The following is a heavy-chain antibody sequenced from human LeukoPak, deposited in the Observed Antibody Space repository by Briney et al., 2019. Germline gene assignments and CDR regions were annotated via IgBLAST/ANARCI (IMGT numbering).Heavy chain of an antibody. CDR3: ARDSTHYYYDSSGYLNWYFHL. D-gene: IGHD3-22*01. CDR2: IYNSGST. CDR1: GGSISSYY. J-gene: IGHJ2*01. Sequence: SETLSLTCTVSGGSISSYYWSWIRQPPGKGLEWIGYIYNSGSTNYNPSLKSRVTISVDTSKKQFSLKLRSVTAADTAVYYCARDSTHYYYDSSGYLNWYFHLWGRGTLVTVSS. V-gene: IGHV4-59*12.